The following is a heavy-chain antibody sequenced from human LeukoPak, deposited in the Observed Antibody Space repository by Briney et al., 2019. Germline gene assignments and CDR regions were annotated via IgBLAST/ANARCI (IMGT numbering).Heavy chain of an antibody. CDR1: GFTFSGYA. V-gene: IGHV3-30*04. CDR3: ARGGGGYDCYFDY. Sequence: GRSLRLSCAASGFTFSGYAMHWVRQAPGKGLEWVAVISYDGSNKYYADSVKGRFTISRDNSKNTLYLQMNSLRAEDTAVYYGARGGGGYDCYFDYWGQGTLVTVSS. J-gene: IGHJ4*02. CDR2: ISYDGSNK. D-gene: IGHD5-12*01.